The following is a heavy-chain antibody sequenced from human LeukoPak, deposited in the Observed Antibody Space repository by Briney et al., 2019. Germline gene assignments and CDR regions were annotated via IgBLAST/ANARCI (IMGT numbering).Heavy chain of an antibody. V-gene: IGHV1-69*01. J-gene: IGHJ4*02. Sequence: AXGGTFSSYAISWVRQAPGQGLEWMGGIIPIFGTANYAQKFQGRVTITADESTSTAYMELSSLRSEDTAVYYCAXXXXXXXGXCYRRPFDYWGQGTLVTVSS. CDR3: AXXXXXXXGXCYRRPFDY. CDR1: GGTFSSYA. CDR2: IIPIFGTA. D-gene: IGHD2-21*02.